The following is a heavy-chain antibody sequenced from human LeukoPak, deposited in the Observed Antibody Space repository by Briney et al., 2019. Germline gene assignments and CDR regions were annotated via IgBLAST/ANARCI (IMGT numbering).Heavy chain of an antibody. V-gene: IGHV4-34*01. CDR2: IYHSGST. CDR1: GGSFSGYY. Sequence: PSETLSLTCAVYGGSFSGYYWSWIRQPPGKGLEWIGYIYHSGSTYYNPSLKSRVTISVDRSKNQFSLKLSSVTAADTAVYYCARGYQLLYFQHWGQGTLVTVSS. D-gene: IGHD2-2*01. CDR3: ARGYQLLYFQH. J-gene: IGHJ1*01.